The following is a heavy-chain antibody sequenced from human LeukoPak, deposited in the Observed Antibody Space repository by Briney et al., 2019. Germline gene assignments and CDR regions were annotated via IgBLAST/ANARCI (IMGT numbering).Heavy chain of an antibody. CDR2: ISSSSSTI. J-gene: IGHJ4*02. V-gene: IGHV3-48*01. CDR3: AKEVDIVATSLNDY. D-gene: IGHD5-12*01. CDR1: GFTFSSYS. Sequence: GGSLRLSCAASGFTFSSYSMNWVRQAPGKGLEWVSYISSSSSTIYYADSVKGRFTISRDNSKNTLYLQMNSLRAEDTAVYYCAKEVDIVATSLNDYWGQGTLVTVSS.